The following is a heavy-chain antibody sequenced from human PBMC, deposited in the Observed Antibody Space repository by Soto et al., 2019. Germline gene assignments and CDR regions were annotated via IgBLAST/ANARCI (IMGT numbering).Heavy chain of an antibody. CDR3: ARMYSSSWYVIYFDY. CDR2: IYSGGST. Sequence: GGSLRLSCAASGFTVSSNYMSWVRQAPGKGLEWVSVIYSGGSTYYADSVKGRFTISRDNSKNTLYLQMNSLRAEDTAVYYCARMYSSSWYVIYFDYWGQGTLVTVSS. D-gene: IGHD6-13*01. V-gene: IGHV3-66*01. J-gene: IGHJ4*02. CDR1: GFTVSSNY.